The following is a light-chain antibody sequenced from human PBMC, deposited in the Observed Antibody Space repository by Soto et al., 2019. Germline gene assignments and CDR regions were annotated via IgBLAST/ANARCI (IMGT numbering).Light chain of an antibody. Sequence: ENVLTQSPGTLSLSPGERATLSCRASQSVTNRYLTWYQQKPGQAPRLLIYGASSRATGIPDRFSGSGSGTDFTLTISRLEPEDFAVYYCQHFYNSSTWTFGHGTKVEI. CDR1: QSVTNRY. CDR2: GAS. V-gene: IGKV3-20*01. CDR3: QHFYNSSTWT. J-gene: IGKJ1*01.